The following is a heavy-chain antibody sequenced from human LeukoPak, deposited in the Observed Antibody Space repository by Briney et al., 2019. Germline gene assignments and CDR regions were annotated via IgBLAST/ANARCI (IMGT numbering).Heavy chain of an antibody. CDR2: INADSGGT. D-gene: IGHD3-22*01. J-gene: IGHJ4*02. CDR3: ARQAVYLDNSGHYYVGGLKP. CDR1: RYTFTGFN. Sequence: ASVTVSCKASRYTFTGFNFHWVRQAPGQGLEWMGRINADSGGTDLAQKFQGRITMTRDTSTSTTYMELTGLISDDTAIYFCARQAVYLDNSGHYYVGGLKPWGRGTLVTVSS. V-gene: IGHV1-2*06.